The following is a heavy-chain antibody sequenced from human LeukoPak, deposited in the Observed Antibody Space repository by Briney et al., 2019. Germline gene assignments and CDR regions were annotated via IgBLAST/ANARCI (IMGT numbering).Heavy chain of an antibody. V-gene: IGHV3-33*01. Sequence: GRSLRLSCAASGFTFSSYGMHWVRQAPGKGLEWVAVIWYDGSNKYYADSVKGRFTISRDNSKNTLYLQMNSLRAEDTAVYYCARAGDSSGYYLFDYWGQGTLVTVSS. CDR1: GFTFSSYG. D-gene: IGHD3-22*01. J-gene: IGHJ4*02. CDR3: ARAGDSSGYYLFDY. CDR2: IWYDGSNK.